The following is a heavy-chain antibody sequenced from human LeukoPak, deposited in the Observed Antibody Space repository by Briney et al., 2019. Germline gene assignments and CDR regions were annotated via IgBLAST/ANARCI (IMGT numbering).Heavy chain of an antibody. Sequence: SQTLSLTCTVSGGSISSGGYYWSWIRQPPGKGLEWIGEINHSGSTNYNPSLKSRVTISVDTSKNQFSLKLSSATAADTAVYYCARGSPVLLWFGELLPFDYWGQGTLVTVSS. D-gene: IGHD3-10*01. J-gene: IGHJ4*02. V-gene: IGHV4-30-2*01. CDR2: INHSGST. CDR3: ARGSPVLLWFGELLPFDY. CDR1: GGSISSGGYY.